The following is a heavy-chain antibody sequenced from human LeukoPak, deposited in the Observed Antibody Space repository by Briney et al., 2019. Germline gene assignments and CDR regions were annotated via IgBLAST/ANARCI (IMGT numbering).Heavy chain of an antibody. CDR2: IYPYSGDT. Sequence: ASVKVSCKASGYPFTDYYMHWVRQAPGQGLEWMGWIYPYSGDTNYAQNFQGRVTMTRDTSISTAYMELSSLKSDDTAVYYCARDRNSGSSLDIWGQGTMLTVSS. CDR1: GYPFTDYY. D-gene: IGHD6-6*01. CDR3: ARDRNSGSSLDI. V-gene: IGHV1-2*02. J-gene: IGHJ3*02.